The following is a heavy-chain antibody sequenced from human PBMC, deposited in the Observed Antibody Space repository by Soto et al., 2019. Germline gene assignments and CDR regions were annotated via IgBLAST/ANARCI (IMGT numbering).Heavy chain of an antibody. CDR1: GFTFSSYW. J-gene: IGHJ6*02. Sequence: EVQLVESGGGLVQPGGSLRLSCAASGFTFSSYWMSWVRQAPGKGLEWVANIKQDGSEKYYVDSVKGRFTISRDNAKNSLYLQMNSLRAEDTAVYYCARVHSSPDYYYGMDVWGQGTTVTVSS. D-gene: IGHD6-13*01. CDR2: IKQDGSEK. CDR3: ARVHSSPDYYYGMDV. V-gene: IGHV3-7*01.